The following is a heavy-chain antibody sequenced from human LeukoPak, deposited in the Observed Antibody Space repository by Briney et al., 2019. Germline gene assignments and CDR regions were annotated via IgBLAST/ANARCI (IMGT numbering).Heavy chain of an antibody. J-gene: IGHJ4*02. Sequence: GGSLRLSCAASGFTFGNSWVHWVRHAPGKGLVWVSLINADGTTTTYADSVKGRFTISRDNARNTVSLQTNSLTIEDTAVYYCARESGLTVGFDYWGQGTLVTVSS. CDR1: GFTFGNSW. V-gene: IGHV3-74*01. CDR3: ARESGLTVGFDY. CDR2: INADGTTT. D-gene: IGHD4-23*01.